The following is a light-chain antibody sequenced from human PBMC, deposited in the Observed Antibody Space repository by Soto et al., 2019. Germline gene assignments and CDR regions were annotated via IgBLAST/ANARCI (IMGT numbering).Light chain of an antibody. Sequence: QAVVTQPPSVSAAPGQRITISSSGSGSNIGGFSVSWYQQLPGTAPKLLIYDNDKRPSGIPDRFSGSKSGTSATLAITTLQTGDEADYFCGAWDSTHSWVFGPGTKLTVL. CDR1: GSNIGGFS. CDR2: DND. J-gene: IGLJ1*01. CDR3: GAWDSTHSWV. V-gene: IGLV1-51*01.